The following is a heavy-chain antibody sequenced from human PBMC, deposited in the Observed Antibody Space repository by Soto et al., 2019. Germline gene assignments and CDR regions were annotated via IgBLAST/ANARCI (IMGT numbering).Heavy chain of an antibody. V-gene: IGHV3-64*01. CDR2: ISSNGGST. CDR1: GFTFSSYA. D-gene: IGHD1-26*01. J-gene: IGHJ4*02. CDR3: ARSYSGYYFDY. Sequence: EVQLVESGGCLVQRGGSLRLSCAASGFTFSSYAMHWVRQAPGKGLEYVSAISSNGGSTYYANSVKGRFTITSDNSKNTMYPQMGSLRAEDMAVYYCARSYSGYYFDYWGQGTLGTGS.